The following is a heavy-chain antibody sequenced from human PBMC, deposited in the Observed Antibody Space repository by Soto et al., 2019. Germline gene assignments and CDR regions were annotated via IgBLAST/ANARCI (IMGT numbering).Heavy chain of an antibody. D-gene: IGHD6-19*01. CDR1: GFTFSSYA. CDR3: AREQWLVLSNHYYYYGMDV. J-gene: IGHJ6*02. Sequence: QVQLVESGGGVVQPGRSLRLSCADSGFTFSSYAMHCVRQAPGKGLEWVAVISYDGSNKYYADSVKGRFTISRDNSKNTLYLQMNSLRAEDTAVYYCAREQWLVLSNHYYYYGMDVWGQGPTVTVSS. CDR2: ISYDGSNK. V-gene: IGHV3-30-3*01.